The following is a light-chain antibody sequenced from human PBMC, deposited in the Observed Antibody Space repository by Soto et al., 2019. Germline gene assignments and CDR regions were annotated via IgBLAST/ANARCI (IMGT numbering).Light chain of an antibody. J-gene: IGLJ3*02. CDR1: SNDVGGYNS. V-gene: IGLV2-11*01. CDR3: CSYAATYTWV. CDR2: EVS. Sequence: QSALTQPRSVSGSPGQSVTISCTGTSNDVGGYNSVSWYQQHPGKAPKLMIYEVSKRPSGVPDRFSGSKSDNTASLTISGLQAEDEGDYYCCSYAATYTWVFGGGTKLTVL.